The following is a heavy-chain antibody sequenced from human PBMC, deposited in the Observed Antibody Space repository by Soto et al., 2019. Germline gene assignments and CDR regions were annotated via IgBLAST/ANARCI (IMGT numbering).Heavy chain of an antibody. CDR3: ARDLSNIVVVPAATTGDYYGMDV. Sequence: ASVKVSGKASGYTFTGYYMHWVRQAPGQGLEWMGWINPNSGGTNYAQKFQGWVTMTRDTSISTAYMELSRLRSDDTAVYYCARDLSNIVVVPAATTGDYYGMDVWGQGTTVTVSS. V-gene: IGHV1-2*04. J-gene: IGHJ6*02. CDR2: INPNSGGT. CDR1: GYTFTGYY. D-gene: IGHD2-2*01.